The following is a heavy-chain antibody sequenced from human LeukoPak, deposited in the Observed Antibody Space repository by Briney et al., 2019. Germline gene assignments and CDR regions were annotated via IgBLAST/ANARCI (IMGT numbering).Heavy chain of an antibody. CDR3: ARGIAARPRWFDP. V-gene: IGHV4-59*01. CDR1: GGSISSYY. J-gene: IGHJ5*02. CDR2: IYYSVST. D-gene: IGHD6-6*01. Sequence: SETLSLTCTVSGGSISSYYWSWIRQPPGKGLEWIGYIYYSVSTNYNPSLKSRVTISVDTSKNQFSLKLSSVTDADTAVYYCARGIAARPRWFDPWGQGTLVTVSS.